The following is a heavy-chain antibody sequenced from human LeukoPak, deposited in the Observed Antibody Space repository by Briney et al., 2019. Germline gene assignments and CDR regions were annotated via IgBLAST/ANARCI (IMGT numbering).Heavy chain of an antibody. CDR3: AREYYSLSGRNWFDP. CDR1: GGSISDYY. D-gene: IGHD3-10*01. V-gene: IGHV4-59*01. J-gene: IGHJ5*02. Sequence: SETLSLTCTVSGGSISDYYWIWIRQPPGRGLEWDGHISNKGKTNYSPSLNSRATISVDKSRNQFSLNLSSVTAADTAVYYCAREYYSLSGRNWFDPWGQGTLVTVSS. CDR2: ISNKGKT.